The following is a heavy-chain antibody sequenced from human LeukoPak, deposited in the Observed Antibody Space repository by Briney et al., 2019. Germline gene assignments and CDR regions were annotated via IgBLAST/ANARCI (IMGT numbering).Heavy chain of an antibody. J-gene: IGHJ5*02. CDR2: MYYSGST. Sequence: SETLSLTCTVSGGSISSYCWSWIRQPPGKGLEWIGYMYYSGSTNYNPSLKSRVTISGDTSKNQFSLKLSSVTAADTAVYYCARAERRYWFDPWGQGTLVTVSS. V-gene: IGHV4-59*01. CDR3: ARAERRYWFDP. D-gene: IGHD1-1*01. CDR1: GGSISSYC.